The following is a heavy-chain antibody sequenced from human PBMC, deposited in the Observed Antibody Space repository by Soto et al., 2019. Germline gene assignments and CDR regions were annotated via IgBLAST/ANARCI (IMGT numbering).Heavy chain of an antibody. CDR3: ARGAGQSITIFGVVDYGMDV. CDR1: GFTFSSYG. CDR2: IWYDGSNK. Sequence: GGSLRLSCAASGFTFSSYGMHWVRQAPGKGLEWVAVIWYDGSNKYYADSVKGRFTISRDNSKNTLYLQMNSLRAEDTAVYYCARGAGQSITIFGVVDYGMDVWGQGTTVTVSS. V-gene: IGHV3-33*01. D-gene: IGHD3-3*01. J-gene: IGHJ6*02.